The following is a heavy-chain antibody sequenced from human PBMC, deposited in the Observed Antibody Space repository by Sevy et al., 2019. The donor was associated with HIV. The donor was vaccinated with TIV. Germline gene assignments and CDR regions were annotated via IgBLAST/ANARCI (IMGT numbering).Heavy chain of an antibody. J-gene: IGHJ4*02. D-gene: IGHD3-10*01. CDR3: ARGGWGYYYYGSGVDY. Sequence: GGSLRLSCVASGFTFNTYWMHWVRQAPGKGLVWVSRINGDGSSTTYADFVKGRFTVSRDNAKNTLHLQMNSLRAEDTSVYCCARGGWGYYYYGSGVDYWGQGTLVTVSS. CDR1: GFTFNTYW. V-gene: IGHV3-74*01. CDR2: INGDGSST.